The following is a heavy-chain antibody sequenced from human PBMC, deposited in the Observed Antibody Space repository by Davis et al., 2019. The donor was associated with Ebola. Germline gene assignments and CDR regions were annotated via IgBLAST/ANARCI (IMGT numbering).Heavy chain of an antibody. CDR3: AKGRVGNDAFDI. CDR2: ISYDGSNK. V-gene: IGHV3-30-3*01. D-gene: IGHD1-26*01. Sequence: GESLKISCAASGFTLSSYAMHWVRQAPGKGLEWVAVISYDGSNKYYADSVKGRFTISRDNSKNTLYLQMNSLRAEDTAVYYCAKGRVGNDAFDIWGQGTMVTVSS. CDR1: GFTLSSYA. J-gene: IGHJ3*02.